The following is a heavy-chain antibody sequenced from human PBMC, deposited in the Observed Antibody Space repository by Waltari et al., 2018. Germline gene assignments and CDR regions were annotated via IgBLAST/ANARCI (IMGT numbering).Heavy chain of an antibody. D-gene: IGHD2-21*02. CDR2: IIPIFGTA. J-gene: IGHJ3*02. Sequence: QVQLVQSGAEVKKPGSSVKVSCKAYGGTFSSYALSWVRPAPGQGLEWMGGIIPIFGTANYAQKFQGRVTITADESTSTAYMELSSLRSEDTAVYYCARANVVVTAMGAFDIWGQGTMVTVSS. V-gene: IGHV1-69*01. CDR3: ARANVVVTAMGAFDI. CDR1: GGTFSSYA.